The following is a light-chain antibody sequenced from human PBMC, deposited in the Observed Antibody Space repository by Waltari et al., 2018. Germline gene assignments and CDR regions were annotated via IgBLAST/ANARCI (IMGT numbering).Light chain of an antibody. CDR2: DVS. Sequence: QSALTQPASVSGSPGQSITISCTGTSSDVGAYNYVTWYQQHPGKAHKLMIYDVSNRPSGVSNRFSGSKSGNTSSLTISGLQAEDEAYYYCSSYISSSTLELFGGGTSLTVL. CDR1: SSDVGAYNY. CDR3: SSYISSSTLEL. V-gene: IGLV2-14*03. J-gene: IGLJ2*01.